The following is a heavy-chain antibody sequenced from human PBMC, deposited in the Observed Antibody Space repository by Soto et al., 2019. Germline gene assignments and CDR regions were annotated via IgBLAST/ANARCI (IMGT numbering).Heavy chain of an antibody. V-gene: IGHV1-8*01. D-gene: IGHD6-13*01. CDR1: GYTFTSYD. CDR2: MNPNSGNT. Sequence: QVQLVQSGAEVKKPGASVKVSCKASGYTFTSYDINWVRQATGQGLEWMGWMNPNSGNTGYAQKFQGRVNLTRNTAISTGYMELSSLSSEDTAVYYCESREAAGTSDYWGQGTLVTVSS. J-gene: IGHJ4*02. CDR3: ESREAAGTSDY.